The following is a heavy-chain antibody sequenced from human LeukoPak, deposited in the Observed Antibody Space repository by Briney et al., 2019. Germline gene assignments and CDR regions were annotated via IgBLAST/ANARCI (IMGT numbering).Heavy chain of an antibody. CDR2: IWYDGSNK. J-gene: IGHJ4*02. Sequence: GGSLRLSCAASGFTFSSYGMHWVRQAPGKGLEWVAVIWYDGSNKYYADSVKGRFTISRDNSKNTLYLQMNSLRAEDTAVYYCVRDHGTMVRGPGLDYWGQGTLVTVSS. V-gene: IGHV3-33*08. CDR3: VRDHGTMVRGPGLDY. CDR1: GFTFSSYG. D-gene: IGHD3-10*01.